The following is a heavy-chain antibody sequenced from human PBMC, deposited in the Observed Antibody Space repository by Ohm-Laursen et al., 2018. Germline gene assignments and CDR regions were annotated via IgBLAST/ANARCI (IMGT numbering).Heavy chain of an antibody. CDR2: INHSGST. CDR3: ARPCSGGSCYLVY. V-gene: IGHV4-34*01. CDR1: GGSFSGYY. D-gene: IGHD2-15*01. Sequence: PGTLSLTCAVYGGSFSGYYWSWIRQPPGKGLEWIGEINHSGSTNYNPSLKSRVTISVDTSKNQFSLKLSSVTAADTAVYYCARPCSGGSCYLVYWGQGTLVTVSS. J-gene: IGHJ4*02.